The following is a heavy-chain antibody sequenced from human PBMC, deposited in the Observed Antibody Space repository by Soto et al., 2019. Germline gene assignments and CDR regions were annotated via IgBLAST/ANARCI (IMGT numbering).Heavy chain of an antibody. D-gene: IGHD1-26*01. CDR2: INHSGST. CDR3: ARRRLGATPFDY. Sequence: SETLSLTCAVYGGSFSGYYWSWIRQPPGKGLEWIGEINHSGSTNYNPSLKSRVTISVDTSKSQFSLKLSSVTAADTAVYYCARRRLGATPFDYWGQGTLVTVSS. J-gene: IGHJ4*02. CDR1: GGSFSGYY. V-gene: IGHV4-34*01.